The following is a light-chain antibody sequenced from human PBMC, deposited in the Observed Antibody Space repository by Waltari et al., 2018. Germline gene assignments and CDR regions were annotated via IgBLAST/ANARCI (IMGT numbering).Light chain of an antibody. V-gene: IGLV3-1*01. Sequence: SYELTQPPSVSVSPGQTASISCPGDKLGKKYVSWYKQKPGQSPVMVIFQDRKRPSGIPERFSGSNSENTATLTISGTQAMDEADYYCQAWDSSVVIFGGGTKVTVL. CDR2: QDR. J-gene: IGLJ2*01. CDR1: KLGKKY. CDR3: QAWDSSVVI.